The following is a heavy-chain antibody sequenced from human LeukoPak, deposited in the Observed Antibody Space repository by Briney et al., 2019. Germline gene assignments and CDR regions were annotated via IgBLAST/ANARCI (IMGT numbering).Heavy chain of an antibody. J-gene: IGHJ3*02. CDR1: GGSISSSSYY. V-gene: IGHV4-39*07. D-gene: IGHD3-22*01. CDR3: ARDFSDSSGSQGDAFDI. Sequence: PSETLSLTCTVSGGSISSSSYYWGWIRQPPGKGLEWIESIYYSGSTYYNPFLKSRVTISVDKSKNQFSLKLSSVTAADTAVYYCARDFSDSSGSQGDAFDIWGQGTMVTVSS. CDR2: IYYSGST.